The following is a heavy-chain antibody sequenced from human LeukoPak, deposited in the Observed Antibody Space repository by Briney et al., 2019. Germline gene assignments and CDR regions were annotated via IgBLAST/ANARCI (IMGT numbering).Heavy chain of an antibody. J-gene: IGHJ4*02. CDR1: GYTLTELS. V-gene: IGHV1-24*01. D-gene: IGHD5-18*01. Sequence: ASVKVSCKVSGYTLTELSMHWVRQAPGKGLEWMGGFDPEDGETIYAQKFQGRVTMTEDTSTDTAYMELSSLRSEDTAVYYCARGERGGYSYDNWGQGTLVTVSS. CDR3: ARGERGGYSYDN. CDR2: FDPEDGET.